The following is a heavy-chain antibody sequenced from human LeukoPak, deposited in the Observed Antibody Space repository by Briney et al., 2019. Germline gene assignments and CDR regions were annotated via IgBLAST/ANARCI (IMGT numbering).Heavy chain of an antibody. Sequence: KPGGSLRLSCAASGFTFSNAWMSWVRQAPGKGLEWVGRIKSKTDGGTTDYAAPVKGRFTISKDDSKNTLYLQMNSLKTEDTAVNYCTTVPYYYDNSGYYHGVFDYWGQGTLVTVSS. CDR1: GFTFSNAW. CDR2: IKSKTDGGTT. J-gene: IGHJ4*02. D-gene: IGHD3-22*01. V-gene: IGHV3-15*01. CDR3: TTVPYYYDNSGYYHGVFDY.